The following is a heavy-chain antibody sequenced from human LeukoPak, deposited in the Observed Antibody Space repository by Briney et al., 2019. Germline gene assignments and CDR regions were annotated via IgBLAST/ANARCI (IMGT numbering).Heavy chain of an antibody. Sequence: PGGSLRLSCAASGFTFSGSAMHWVRQASGKGLECVGRIRSKANSYATAYAASVKGRFTISRDDSKNTAYLQVNSLKTEDTAVYYCTSPRDVLGYDSNEGDYWGQGTLVTVSS. CDR3: TSPRDVLGYDSNEGDY. CDR1: GFTFSGSA. CDR2: IRSKANSYAT. V-gene: IGHV3-73*01. D-gene: IGHD3-22*01. J-gene: IGHJ4*02.